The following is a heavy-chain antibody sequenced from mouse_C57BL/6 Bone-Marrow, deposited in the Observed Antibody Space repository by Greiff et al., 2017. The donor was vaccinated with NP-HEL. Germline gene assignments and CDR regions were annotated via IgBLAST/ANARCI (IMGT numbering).Heavy chain of an antibody. CDR3: ARSFITTVVARYFDV. J-gene: IGHJ1*03. CDR2: IHPNSGST. V-gene: IGHV1-64*01. Sequence: VKLQQPGAELVKPGASVKLSCKASGYTFTSYWMHWVKQRPGQGLEWIGMIHPNSGSTNYNEKFKSKATLTVDKSSSTAYMQLSSLTSEDSAVYYCARSFITTVVARYFDVWGTGTTVTVSS. D-gene: IGHD1-1*01. CDR1: GYTFTSYW.